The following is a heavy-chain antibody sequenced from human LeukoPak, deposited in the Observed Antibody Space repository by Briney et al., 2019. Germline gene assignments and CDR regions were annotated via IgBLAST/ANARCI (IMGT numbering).Heavy chain of an antibody. J-gene: IGHJ3*02. CDR2: IKQDGSEK. D-gene: IGHD2-2*01. Sequence: GGSLRLSCAVSGFTFSSYWMNWVRQTPGKGLEWVANIKQDGSEKYYVDFVKGRFTISRDNAKNSLYLQMNSLRAEDTAVYYCARKSAAQDAFDIWGQGTMVTVSS. V-gene: IGHV3-7*01. CDR3: ARKSAAQDAFDI. CDR1: GFTFSSYW.